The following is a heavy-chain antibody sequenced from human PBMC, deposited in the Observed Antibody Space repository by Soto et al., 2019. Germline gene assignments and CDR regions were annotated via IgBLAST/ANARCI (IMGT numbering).Heavy chain of an antibody. D-gene: IGHD6-6*01. CDR1: GGSISSGDYY. V-gene: IGHV4-30-4*01. Sequence: SETLSLTCTVSGGSISSGDYYWSWIRQPPGKGLEWIGYIYYSGSTYYTPSLRSRVTISVDTSKNQFSLKLSSVTAANTAVYYCARDVLYSTSRIDSWGQGTLVTVSS. CDR2: IYYSGST. CDR3: ARDVLYSTSRIDS. J-gene: IGHJ4*02.